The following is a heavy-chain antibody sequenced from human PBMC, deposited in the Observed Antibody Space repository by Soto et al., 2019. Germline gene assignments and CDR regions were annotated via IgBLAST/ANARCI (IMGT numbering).Heavy chain of an antibody. V-gene: IGHV3-23*01. CDR2: ISGSGGST. CDR3: ATKTYYYDSSGYYYPD. J-gene: IGHJ4*02. D-gene: IGHD3-22*01. CDR1: GFTFSSYA. Sequence: EVQLLESGGGLVQPGGSLRLSCAASGFTFSSYAMSWVRQAPGKGLGWVSAISGSGGSTYYADSVKGRFTISRDNSKNTLYLQMNSLRAEDTAVYYCATKTYYYDSSGYYYPDWGQGTLVTVSS.